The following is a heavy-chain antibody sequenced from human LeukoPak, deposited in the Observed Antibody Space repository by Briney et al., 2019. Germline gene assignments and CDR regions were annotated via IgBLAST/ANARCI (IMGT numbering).Heavy chain of an antibody. CDR1: GYTFTSYG. Sequence: GASVKVSCKASGYTFTSYGISWVRQAPGQGLEWMGWISAYNGNTNYAQKLQGRVTLTIDTSTSTAFMELRSLTSDDTAVYYCARDPSYYDSSGYPDYWGQGTLVTVSS. V-gene: IGHV1-18*01. CDR2: ISAYNGNT. J-gene: IGHJ4*02. D-gene: IGHD3-22*01. CDR3: ARDPSYYDSSGYPDY.